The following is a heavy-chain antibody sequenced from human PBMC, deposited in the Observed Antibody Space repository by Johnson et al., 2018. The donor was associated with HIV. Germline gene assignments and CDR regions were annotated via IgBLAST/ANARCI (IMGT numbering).Heavy chain of an antibody. CDR3: ARDVNYRNCSSTSCYEDALDAFDI. D-gene: IGHD2-2*01. Sequence: VQLVESGGGLIQPGGSLRLSCAASGFTVSSNYMSWVRQAPGKGLEWVSVIYSGGSTYYADSVKGRFTISRDNSKNSLYLQMNSLRAEDTAVYYCARDVNYRNCSSTSCYEDALDAFDIWGQGTMVTVSS. J-gene: IGHJ3*02. CDR2: IYSGGST. CDR1: GFTVSSNY. V-gene: IGHV3-53*01.